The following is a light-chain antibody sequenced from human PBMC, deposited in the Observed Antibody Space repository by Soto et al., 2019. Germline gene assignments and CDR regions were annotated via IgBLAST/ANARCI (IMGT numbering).Light chain of an antibody. J-gene: IGKJ5*01. CDR3: QQYDGSPPIT. CDR2: GAS. Sequence: EIVLTQSPGTLSLSPGERATLSCRASHSVSSSYLAWYQQKPGQAPRLLIYGASSRATGIPDRFRGSGSGTEVTLSISRLEPEDFAVDYCQQYDGSPPITFGQGTRLEIK. V-gene: IGKV3-20*01. CDR1: HSVSSSY.